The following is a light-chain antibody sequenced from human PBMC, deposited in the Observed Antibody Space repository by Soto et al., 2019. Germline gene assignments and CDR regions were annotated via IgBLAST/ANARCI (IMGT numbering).Light chain of an antibody. J-gene: IGKJ4*01. CDR2: AAS. Sequence: DIQMTQSPSSLSASVGDRVTITCRASLPISNYVAWYHQKPGKIPNRLIYAASTLQAGVPSRFSGSGSGTDFTPTISSLQPEDVAAYYCQKYNSGPLTFGGGTKVDIK. V-gene: IGKV1-27*01. CDR1: LPISNY. CDR3: QKYNSGPLT.